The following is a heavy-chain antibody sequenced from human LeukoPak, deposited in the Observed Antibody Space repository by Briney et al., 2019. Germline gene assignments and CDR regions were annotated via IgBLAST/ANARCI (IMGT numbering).Heavy chain of an antibody. CDR3: AKSVVGYCSGGSCYLFDY. D-gene: IGHD2-15*01. Sequence: AGSLRLSCAASGFTFSSYATSWVRQAPGKGLEWISAISGSGGSTYYADSVKGRFTISRDNSKNTLYLQMNSLRAEDTAVCYCAKSVVGYCSGGSCYLFDYWGQGTLVTVSS. CDR1: GFTFSSYA. J-gene: IGHJ4*02. V-gene: IGHV3-23*01. CDR2: ISGSGGST.